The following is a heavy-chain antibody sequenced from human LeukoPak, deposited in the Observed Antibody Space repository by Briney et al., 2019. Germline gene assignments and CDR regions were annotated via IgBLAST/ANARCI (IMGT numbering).Heavy chain of an antibody. Sequence: GGSLRLSCAASEFTFSTYWMTWVRQAPGKGLEWVADIKQDGSEKYYVDSVKGRFTISRQNAKKSLFLQMNSLRAEDTAVYYCARGGVRYYDFWSGYYGSYYYYYMDVWGKGTTVTVSS. J-gene: IGHJ6*03. V-gene: IGHV3-7*01. CDR3: ARGGVRYYDFWSGYYGSYYYYYMDV. CDR1: EFTFSTYW. CDR2: IKQDGSEK. D-gene: IGHD3-3*01.